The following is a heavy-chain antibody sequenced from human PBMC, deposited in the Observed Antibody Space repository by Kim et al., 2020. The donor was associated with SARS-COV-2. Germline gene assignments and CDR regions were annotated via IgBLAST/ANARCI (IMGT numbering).Heavy chain of an antibody. J-gene: IGHJ4*02. D-gene: IGHD2-15*01. Sequence: PSLKRRVTISVDKSKNQFSLKLSSVTAADTAVYYCARGLYCSGGSCYSYWGQGTLVTVSS. CDR3: ARGLYCSGGSCYSY. V-gene: IGHV4-34*01.